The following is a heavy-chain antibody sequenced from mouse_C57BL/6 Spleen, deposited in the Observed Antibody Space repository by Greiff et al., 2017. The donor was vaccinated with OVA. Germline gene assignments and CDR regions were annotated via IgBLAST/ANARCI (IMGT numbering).Heavy chain of an antibody. D-gene: IGHD3-2*02. J-gene: IGHJ2*01. V-gene: IGHV2-9-1*01. Sequence: QVTLKVSGPGLVAPSQSLSITCTVSGFSLTSYAISWVRQPPGKGLEWLGVIWTGGGTNYNSALKSRLSISKDNAKSQVFLKMNSLQTDDTARYYWARDRDSSGQAFYCGYWGQGTTLTVTA. CDR3: ARDRDSSGQAFYCGY. CDR1: GFSLTSYA. CDR2: IWTGGGT.